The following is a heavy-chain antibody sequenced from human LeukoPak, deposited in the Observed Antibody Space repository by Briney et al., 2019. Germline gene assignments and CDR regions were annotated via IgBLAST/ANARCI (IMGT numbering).Heavy chain of an antibody. CDR3: ARSPMIVVVITGFDY. V-gene: IGHV3-48*04. CDR2: ISSSGSTI. D-gene: IGHD3-22*01. Sequence: GGSLRLSCAASGFTFSSYSMNWVRQAPGKGLEWVSYISSSGSTIYYADSVKGRFTISRDNAKNSLYLQMNSLRAEDTAVYYCARSPMIVVVITGFDYWGQGTLVTVSS. CDR1: GFTFSSYS. J-gene: IGHJ4*02.